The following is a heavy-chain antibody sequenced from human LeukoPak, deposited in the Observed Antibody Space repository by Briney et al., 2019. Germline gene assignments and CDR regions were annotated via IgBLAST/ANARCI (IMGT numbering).Heavy chain of an antibody. J-gene: IGHJ4*02. V-gene: IGHV3-23*01. CDR1: GFTFSSFA. Sequence: PGRSLRLSCAGSGFTFSSFAMNWVRQAPGKGLEWVSGISAIGGSTYYADSVKGRFTISRDNSKNTLYLQMNRLRVEDTAVYYCAKIVASTNTGHWGQGTLVTVSS. CDR3: AKIVASTNTGH. CDR2: ISAIGGST. D-gene: IGHD2-15*01.